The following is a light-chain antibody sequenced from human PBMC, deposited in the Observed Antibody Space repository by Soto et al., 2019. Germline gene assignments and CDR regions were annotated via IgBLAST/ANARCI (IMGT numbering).Light chain of an antibody. V-gene: IGKV3-15*01. CDR3: QQYNNWPRAT. CDR1: QVVSSKY. J-gene: IGKJ4*01. Sequence: EIVLTQSPGTLSLSPGERATLSCRASQVVSSKYLAWYQPQPGQAPTLLIYAGSSRATGFPARFSGSGSGTEFNLTISSLQSEDFGVYYCQQYNNWPRATFGGGTKGDIK. CDR2: AGS.